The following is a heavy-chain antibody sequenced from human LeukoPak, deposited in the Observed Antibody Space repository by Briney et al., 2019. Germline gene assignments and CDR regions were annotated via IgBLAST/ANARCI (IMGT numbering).Heavy chain of an antibody. V-gene: IGHV3-21*01. CDR1: GFTFSSYS. CDR3: ARDGSFTPLSRYFQH. Sequence: GGSLRLSCAASGFTFSSYSMNWVRQAPGKGLEWVSSISSSSSYIYYADSVKGRFTISRDSAKNSLYLQMNSLRAEDTAVYYCARDGSFTPLSRYFQHWGQGTLVTVSS. D-gene: IGHD2-15*01. J-gene: IGHJ1*01. CDR2: ISSSSSYI.